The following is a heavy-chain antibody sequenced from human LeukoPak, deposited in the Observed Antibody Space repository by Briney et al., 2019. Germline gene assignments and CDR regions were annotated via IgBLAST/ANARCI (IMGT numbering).Heavy chain of an antibody. Sequence: GGSLRLSCAASGFTFSDYYMSWIRQAPGKGLECVSYISSGTIIYYADSVQGRFTISRGNANNSVYLQLNSLRAEDTAVYYCARRRWITAPFDYWGQGTLVTVSS. J-gene: IGHJ4*02. V-gene: IGHV3-11*01. D-gene: IGHD3-16*01. CDR1: GFTFSDYY. CDR3: ARRRWITAPFDY. CDR2: ISSGTII.